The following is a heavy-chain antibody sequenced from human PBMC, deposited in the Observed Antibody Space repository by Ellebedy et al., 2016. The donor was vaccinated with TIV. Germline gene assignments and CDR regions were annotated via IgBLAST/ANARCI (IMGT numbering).Heavy chain of an antibody. V-gene: IGHV4-59*01. J-gene: IGHJ5*02. CDR3: ARDVELRYFAP. CDR2: IYYSGST. D-gene: IGHD3-9*01. CDR1: GGSISSYY. Sequence: MPSETLSLTCTVSGGSISSYYWSWIRQPPGKGLEWIGYIYYSGSTNYNPSLKSRVTISVDTSKNQFSLKLSSVTAADTAVYYCARDVELRYFAPWGQGTLVTVSS.